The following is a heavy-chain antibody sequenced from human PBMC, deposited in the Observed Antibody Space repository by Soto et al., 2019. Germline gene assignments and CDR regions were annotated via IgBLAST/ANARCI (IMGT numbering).Heavy chain of an antibody. CDR2: INHSGST. J-gene: IGHJ4*02. V-gene: IGHV4-34*01. D-gene: IGHD3-3*01. CDR3: AIMHYDFWSGYTEADNFDY. Sequence: SESLSLTCAVYGGSFCGYYWSWIRQPPGKGLEWIGEINHSGSTNYNPSLKSRVTISVDTSKNQFSLKLSSVTAADTAVYYCAIMHYDFWSGYTEADNFDYWGQGTLVTVSS. CDR1: GGSFCGYY.